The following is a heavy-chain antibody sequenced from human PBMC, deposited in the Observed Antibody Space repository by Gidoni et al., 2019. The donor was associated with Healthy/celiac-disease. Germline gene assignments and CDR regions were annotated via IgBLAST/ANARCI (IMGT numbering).Heavy chain of an antibody. Sequence: QVQLQESGPGLVKPSETLSLTCTVPGCSISSYYWSSIRPPPVKGLEWIGYIYYSGSTNYNPSRKSRVTISVDTSKNQFSLKLSSVTAADTAVYYCARAPTRFGELLYFDYWGQGTLVTVSS. CDR2: IYYSGST. CDR3: ARAPTRFGELLYFDY. CDR1: GCSISSYY. J-gene: IGHJ4*02. V-gene: IGHV4-59*01. D-gene: IGHD3-10*01.